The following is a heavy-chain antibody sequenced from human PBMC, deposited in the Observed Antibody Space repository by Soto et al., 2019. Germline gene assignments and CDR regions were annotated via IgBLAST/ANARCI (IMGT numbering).Heavy chain of an antibody. CDR3: ARGGITMVRGVITGFDY. CDR1: GGTFSSYA. CDR2: IIPIFGTA. J-gene: IGHJ4*02. V-gene: IGHV1-69*01. Sequence: QVQLVQSGAEVKKPWSSVKVSCKASGGTFSSYAISWVRQAPGQGLEWMGGIIPIFGTANYAQKFQGRVTITADESTSTAYMELSSLRSEDTAVYYCARGGITMVRGVITGFDYWGQGTLVTVSS. D-gene: IGHD3-10*01.